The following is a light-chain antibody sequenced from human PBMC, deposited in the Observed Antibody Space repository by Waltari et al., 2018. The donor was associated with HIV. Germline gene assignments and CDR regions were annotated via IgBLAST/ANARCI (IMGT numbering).Light chain of an antibody. CDR1: QSVSSN. Sequence: EIMLTQPPTTRFVSPGERATLFYSASQSVSSNLAWYQQKPGQAPRLLSYGASTRATGIPARFSGSGSGTEFTLTISSLQSEDFAVYYCQQFNNWPPIFTFGPGAKVDIK. V-gene: IGKV3-15*01. CDR2: GAS. CDR3: QQFNNWPPIFT. J-gene: IGKJ3*01.